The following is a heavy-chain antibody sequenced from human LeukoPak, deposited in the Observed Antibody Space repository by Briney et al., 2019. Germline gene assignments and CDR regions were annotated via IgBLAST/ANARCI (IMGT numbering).Heavy chain of an antibody. V-gene: IGHV3-11*01. CDR2: INTSGSTI. Sequence: GGSLRLSCAASGFTFSDYYMSWIRQAPGKGLEWISYINTSGSTIYYADSVKGRFTISRDNAKDSLYLQMNSLRPEDTAVYYCATRVYCGGDCYSSHGMDVWGPGTTVTVSS. CDR3: ATRVYCGGDCYSSHGMDV. D-gene: IGHD2-21*02. CDR1: GFTFSDYY. J-gene: IGHJ6*02.